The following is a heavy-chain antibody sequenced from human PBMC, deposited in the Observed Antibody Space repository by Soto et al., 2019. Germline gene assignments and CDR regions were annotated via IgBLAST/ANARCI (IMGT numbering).Heavy chain of an antibody. CDR1: GFTFGRYT. CDR2: ISYDGNNK. D-gene: IGHD3-3*01. V-gene: IGHV3-30-3*01. J-gene: IGHJ6*02. CDR3: ASDPEWQPSSDYGMDV. Sequence: LRRSGIVTGFTFGRYTMHWVRQAPSKGLEWVALISYDGNNKYYADSVKGRFTISRDNAKNSLYLQMNSLRAEDTAVYYCASDPEWQPSSDYGMDVWGQGTTVTVAS.